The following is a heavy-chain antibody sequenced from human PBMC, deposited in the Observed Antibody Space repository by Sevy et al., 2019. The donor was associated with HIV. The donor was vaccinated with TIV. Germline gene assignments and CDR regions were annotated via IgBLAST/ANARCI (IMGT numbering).Heavy chain of an antibody. CDR3: ATTREYYQGKSGYFDY. CDR2: FDPEDGER. Sequence: ASVKVSCKVSGYTLTQLSMHWVRQAPGKGLEWMGSFDPEDGERIYAQKFQGRITMTEDTSTDTPYMDLSSLKSDDTAVYYCATTREYYQGKSGYFDYWGQGALVTVSS. D-gene: IGHD2-15*01. J-gene: IGHJ4*02. V-gene: IGHV1-24*01. CDR1: GYTLTQLS.